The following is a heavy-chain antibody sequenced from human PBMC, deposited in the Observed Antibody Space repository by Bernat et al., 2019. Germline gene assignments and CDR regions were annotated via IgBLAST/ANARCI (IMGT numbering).Heavy chain of an antibody. J-gene: IGHJ5*02. CDR2: ISGDGGST. Sequence: EVQLVESGGGLVQPGGSLRLSCAASGFTFDDYAMHWVRQAPGKGLEWVSLISGDGGSTYYADSVKGRFTISRDNSKNSLYLQMNSLRTEDTALYDCAKDIRDFWSGYGGDNWFDPWGQGTLVTVSS. D-gene: IGHD3-3*01. CDR1: GFTFDDYA. CDR3: AKDIRDFWSGYGGDNWFDP. V-gene: IGHV3-43*02.